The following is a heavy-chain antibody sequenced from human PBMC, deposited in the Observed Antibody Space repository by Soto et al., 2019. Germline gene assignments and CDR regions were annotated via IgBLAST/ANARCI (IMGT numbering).Heavy chain of an antibody. CDR2: IVVGSGNT. V-gene: IGHV1-58*02. D-gene: IGHD3-10*01. CDR3: AAVLKYLGYYGSGSYWPLDI. Sequence: GASVKVSCKASGFTFTSSAMQWVRQARGQRLEWIGWIVVGSGNTNYAQKFQERVTITRDMSTSTAYMELSSLRSEDTAVYYCAAVLKYLGYYGSGSYWPLDICGQGTMVTVSS. J-gene: IGHJ3*02. CDR1: GFTFTSSA.